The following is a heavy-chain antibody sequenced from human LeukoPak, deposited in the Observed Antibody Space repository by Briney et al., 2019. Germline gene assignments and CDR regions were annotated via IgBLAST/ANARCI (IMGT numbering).Heavy chain of an antibody. J-gene: IGHJ4*02. CDR1: GFTFSNYW. V-gene: IGHV3-74*01. CDR3: AKGGSKAPDY. CDR2: IHSDGSST. Sequence: RGSLRLSCAASGFTFSNYWMRWVRQAPGKGLVWVSRIHSDGSSTTYADSVKGRFTISRDNAKNTLYLQMNSPTAEDTAVYYCAKGGSKAPDYWGQGTLVTVSS. D-gene: IGHD4-11*01.